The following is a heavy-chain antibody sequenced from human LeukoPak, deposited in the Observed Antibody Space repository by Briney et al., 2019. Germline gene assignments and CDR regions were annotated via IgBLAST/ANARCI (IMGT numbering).Heavy chain of an antibody. CDR3: ARDSSGWSNGWFDP. J-gene: IGHJ5*02. CDR2: ISSSSSTI. CDR1: GFTFSSYS. V-gene: IGHV3-48*01. Sequence: PGGALRLSCAASGFTFSSYSMNWVRQAPGKGLEWVSYISSSSSTIYYADSVKGRFTISRDNAKNSLYLQMNSPRAEDTAVYYCARDSSGWSNGWFDPWGQGTLVTVSS. D-gene: IGHD6-19*01.